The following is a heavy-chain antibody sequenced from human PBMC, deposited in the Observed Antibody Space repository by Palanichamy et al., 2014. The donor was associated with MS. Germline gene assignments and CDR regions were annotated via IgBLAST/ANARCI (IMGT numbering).Heavy chain of an antibody. Sequence: EVQLLESGGGLVQPGGALRLSCAASGFTFSNYAMTWIRQAPGKGLEWVSTIRGSGDNTYYADSVKGRFTISRDNSKYTLYLQMNSLRAEDTAVYYCAKNFGSNAGYYFEYWGQGALVTVSS. CDR2: IRGSGDNT. D-gene: IGHD2-15*01. CDR1: GFTFSNYA. V-gene: IGHV3-23*01. J-gene: IGHJ4*02. CDR3: AKNFGSNAGYYFEY.